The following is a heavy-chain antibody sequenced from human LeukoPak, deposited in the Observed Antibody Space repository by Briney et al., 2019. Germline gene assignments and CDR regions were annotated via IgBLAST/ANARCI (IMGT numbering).Heavy chain of an antibody. CDR1: GGSFSGYY. J-gene: IGHJ6*03. CDR3: ATSLTTVTHYYYYMDV. Sequence: SETLSLTCAVSGGSFSGYYWSWIRQSPGKGLEWIGEINHSGNTNYNPSLKGRVTISVDTSKNQFSLKLSSVTAADTAVYYCATSLTTVTHYYYYMDVWGKGTTVTISS. CDR2: INHSGNT. D-gene: IGHD4-11*01. V-gene: IGHV4-34*01.